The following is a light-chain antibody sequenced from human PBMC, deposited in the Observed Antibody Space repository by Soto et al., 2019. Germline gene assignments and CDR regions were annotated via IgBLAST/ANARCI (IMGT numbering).Light chain of an antibody. CDR2: EVV. Sequence: QSALTQPPSASGSPGQSVTISCTGTKSDIGVYDFVSWYQHHPGKAPRLIIYEVVQRPSGVPDRFSGSKSGNTASLTVSGLQADDEAEYFCISYKTDDTFVFGSGTKLTVL. V-gene: IGLV2-8*01. CDR1: KSDIGVYDF. J-gene: IGLJ1*01. CDR3: ISYKTDDTFV.